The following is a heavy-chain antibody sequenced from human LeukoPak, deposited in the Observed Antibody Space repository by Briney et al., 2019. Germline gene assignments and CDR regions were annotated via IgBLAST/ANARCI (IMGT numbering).Heavy chain of an antibody. D-gene: IGHD2-2*02. Sequence: SETLSLTCTVSGGSIGSSSYYWGWIRQPPGEGLEWIGRVSTSGSSNYNPSLKSRVTMSVDTSKNQFSLQLTSVTAADTAVYYCARTILPATSIGAFDIWGQGTMVTVSS. CDR2: VSTSGSS. CDR3: ARTILPATSIGAFDI. J-gene: IGHJ3*02. V-gene: IGHV4-39*07. CDR1: GGSIGSSSYY.